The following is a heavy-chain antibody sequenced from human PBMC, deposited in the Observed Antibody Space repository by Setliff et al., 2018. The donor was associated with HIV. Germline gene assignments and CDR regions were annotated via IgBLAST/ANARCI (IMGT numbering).Heavy chain of an antibody. CDR1: GGSVSSGSYF. V-gene: IGHV4-61*09. CDR3: ARGLLVWLGESSGWDTTDPYYFDY. D-gene: IGHD3-10*01. J-gene: IGHJ4*02. Sequence: SETLSLTCTVSGGSVSSGSYFWSWIRQPAGKGLEWIGHIFTSGSTSYNPSLKSRLTISVDTSKNQFSLKMSSVTAADTAVYYCARGLLVWLGESSGWDTTDPYYFDYWGQGTLVTVSS. CDR2: IFTSGST.